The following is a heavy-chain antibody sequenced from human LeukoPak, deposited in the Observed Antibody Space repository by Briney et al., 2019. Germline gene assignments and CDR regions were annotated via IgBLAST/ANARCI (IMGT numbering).Heavy chain of an antibody. D-gene: IGHD3-3*01. CDR2: MNPNSGNT. CDR3: ARGSRTFITIFGVVIRGNDYYYYMDV. J-gene: IGHJ6*03. V-gene: IGHV1-8*03. Sequence: GASVKVSCKASGYTFTSYDINWVRQATGQGLEWVGWMNPNSGNTGYAQKFQGRVTITRNTSISTAYMELSSLRSEDTAVYYCARGSRTFITIFGVVIRGNDYYYYMDVWGKGTTVTVSS. CDR1: GYTFTSYD.